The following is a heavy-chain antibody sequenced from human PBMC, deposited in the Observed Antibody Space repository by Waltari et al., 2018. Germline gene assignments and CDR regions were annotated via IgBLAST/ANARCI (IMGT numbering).Heavy chain of an antibody. CDR2: INPNGGKT. Sequence: QVQLVQSGAEVKKPGASVTVSCKTSGYIFTSYEINWVRQAPGQGLEWMGWINPNGGKTGYEQKFQGRVTLTMNSSISTVFMELSSLRFEDTAVYYCARERLAATGTARFDPWGQGTLVTVSS. V-gene: IGHV1-8*01. D-gene: IGHD6-13*01. J-gene: IGHJ5*02. CDR3: ARERLAATGTARFDP. CDR1: GYIFTSYE.